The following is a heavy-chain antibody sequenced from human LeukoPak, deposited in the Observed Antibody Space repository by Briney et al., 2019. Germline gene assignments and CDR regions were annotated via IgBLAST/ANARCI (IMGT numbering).Heavy chain of an antibody. CDR2: ISYGSRTI. V-gene: IGHV3-48*02. CDR1: GFTFKTYS. Sequence: GGSLRLSCAASGFTFKTYSMNWVRQAPGKGLEWISFISYGSRTIYYADSVKGRFTISRDDARNSLDLQLSNLRDGDTAVYYCARSPFLRGVITHFDSWGQGTLVTVSS. D-gene: IGHD3-10*01. J-gene: IGHJ4*02. CDR3: ARSPFLRGVITHFDS.